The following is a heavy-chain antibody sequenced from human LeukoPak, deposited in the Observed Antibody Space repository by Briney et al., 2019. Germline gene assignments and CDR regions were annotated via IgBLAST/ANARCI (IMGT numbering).Heavy chain of an antibody. J-gene: IGHJ3*02. D-gene: IGHD3-22*01. CDR2: ISSSSSYI. V-gene: IGHV3-21*01. Sequence: GGSLRLSCAASGFTFSSYSMNWVRQAPGKGLEWVSSISSSSSYIYYADSVRGRFTISRDNAKNSLYLQMNSLRAEGTAVYYCARDGAYDSSGYYFADAFDIWGQGTMVTVSS. CDR3: ARDGAYDSSGYYFADAFDI. CDR1: GFTFSSYS.